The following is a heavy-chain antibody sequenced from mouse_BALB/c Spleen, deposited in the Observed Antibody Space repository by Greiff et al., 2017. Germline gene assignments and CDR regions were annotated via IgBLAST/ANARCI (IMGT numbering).Heavy chain of an antibody. CDR2: ISTYYGDA. Sequence: QVQLQQSGAELVRPGVSVKISCKGSGYKFTDYAMHWVKQSHAKSLEWIGVISTYYGDASYNQKFKGKATMTVDKSSSTAYMELARLTSEDSAIYYCARGDDGYKAMDYWGQGTSVTVSS. D-gene: IGHD2-3*01. CDR1: GYKFTDYA. CDR3: ARGDDGYKAMDY. J-gene: IGHJ4*01. V-gene: IGHV1S137*01.